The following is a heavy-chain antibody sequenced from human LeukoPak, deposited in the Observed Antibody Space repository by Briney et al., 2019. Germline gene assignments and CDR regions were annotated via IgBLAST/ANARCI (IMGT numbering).Heavy chain of an antibody. D-gene: IGHD3-16*01. V-gene: IGHV4-59*08. J-gene: IGHJ4*02. CDR3: ARQPYTIGAYYFDY. Sequence: PSETLSLTCIVSGDSISSYYWSWIRQPPGKGLEWVGYIFHSGNTNYKPSLKSRVTMSIDTSNNQFSLRLSSVTAADTAVYYCARQPYTIGAYYFDYWGPGTLVSVSS. CDR2: IFHSGNT. CDR1: GDSISSYY.